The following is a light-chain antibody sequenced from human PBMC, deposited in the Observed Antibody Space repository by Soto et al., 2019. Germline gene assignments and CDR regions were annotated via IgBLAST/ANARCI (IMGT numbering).Light chain of an antibody. Sequence: ILVTHSPSTLSLSPWEGVTLSFSASQSVTVNSLSWYQQKPGQAPRLLIYAASTRAAAVPDRFTSSGSGTDFALAISRLEPEDFGVYYCQKYGDSPLTSGPGTKVDIK. V-gene: IGKV3-20*01. CDR1: QSVTVNS. CDR3: QKYGDSPLT. CDR2: AAS. J-gene: IGKJ3*01.